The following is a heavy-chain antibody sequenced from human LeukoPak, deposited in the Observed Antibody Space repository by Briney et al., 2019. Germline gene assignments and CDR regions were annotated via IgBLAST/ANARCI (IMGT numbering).Heavy chain of an antibody. CDR2: ISYEGSNK. Sequence: GGSLRLSCAASGFNFSNYAMHWVRQAPGKGLEWVAVISYEGSNKYYADSVKGRFTIPRDNSKNKQYLQMNSLRTEDTAVYYCARGSEDYDSSGYYYDLGDYWGQGTLVTVSS. V-gene: IGHV3-30*04. J-gene: IGHJ4*02. CDR1: GFNFSNYA. CDR3: ARGSEDYDSSGYYYDLGDY. D-gene: IGHD3-22*01.